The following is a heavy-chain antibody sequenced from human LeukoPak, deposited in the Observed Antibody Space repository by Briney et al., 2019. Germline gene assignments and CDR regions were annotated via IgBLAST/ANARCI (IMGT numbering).Heavy chain of an antibody. CDR3: ARRSRAAADPFDY. J-gene: IGHJ4*02. D-gene: IGHD6-13*01. CDR2: IYYSGST. V-gene: IGHV4-59*08. CDR1: GGSISSYY. Sequence: PSETLSLTCTVSGGSISSYYWSWIRQPPGKGLEWIGYIYYSGSTNYNPSLKSRVTISVDTSKNQFSLKLSSVTAADTAVYYCARRSRAAADPFDYWGQGTLVTVSS.